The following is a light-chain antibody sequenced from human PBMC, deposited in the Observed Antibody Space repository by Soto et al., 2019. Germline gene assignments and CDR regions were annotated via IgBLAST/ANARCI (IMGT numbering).Light chain of an antibody. Sequence: IQLTHSPATLSASVGDRVTITCRATQTISTSLAWYQQIPGRAPKLLIYRASSIDSGVPSRFSGSGSGTEFTLTISSLQPDDFATYYCQQYNSYSRTFGQGTKVDIK. CDR2: RAS. CDR1: QTISTS. J-gene: IGKJ1*01. CDR3: QQYNSYSRT. V-gene: IGKV1-5*03.